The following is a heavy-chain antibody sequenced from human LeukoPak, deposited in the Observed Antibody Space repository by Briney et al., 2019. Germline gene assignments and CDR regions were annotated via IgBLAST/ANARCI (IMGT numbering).Heavy chain of an antibody. V-gene: IGHV4-59*01. J-gene: IGHJ4*02. CDR2: IYYSGST. D-gene: IGHD1-26*01. CDR1: GGSISSYY. CDR3: ARQYSWSYGFDY. Sequence: SETLSLTCTVSGGSISSYYWSWIRQPPGEGLEWIGYIYYSGSTNYNPSLKSRVIISVDTSKNQLSLRLSSVTAADTAVYYCARQYSWSYGFDYWGQGTLVTVSS.